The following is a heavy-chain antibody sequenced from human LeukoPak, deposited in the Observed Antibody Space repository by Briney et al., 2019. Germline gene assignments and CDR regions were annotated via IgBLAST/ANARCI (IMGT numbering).Heavy chain of an antibody. CDR2: IRPNSGGT. D-gene: IGHD6-13*01. V-gene: IGHV1-2*02. CDR3: ARVGIAAAAYYYYYYMDV. Sequence: EASVKVSCKASGYTFGAYYMYWVRQAPGQGLEWMGWIRPNSGGTNYTQKFQGRVTMTRDTSISTAYMELSRLRSDDTAVYYCARVGIAAAAYYYYYYMDVWGKGTTVTISS. CDR1: GYTFGAYY. J-gene: IGHJ6*03.